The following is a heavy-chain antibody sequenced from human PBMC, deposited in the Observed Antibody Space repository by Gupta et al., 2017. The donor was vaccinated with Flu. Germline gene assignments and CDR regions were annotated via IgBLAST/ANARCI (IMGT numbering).Heavy chain of an antibody. D-gene: IGHD3-16*01. V-gene: IGHV3-30*18. Sequence: QVQLVESGGGLVQPGRSLRSSCAASGFSFSSYGMHWVRQAPGKGLEWLAVISYDGNNEDYADSMKGRFTISRDNSKNTLYLQMTSLRPEETAVDYCAKDIVGVYYYGMDVWGQGTTVTVSS. CDR1: GFSFSSYG. CDR2: ISYDGNNE. CDR3: AKDIVGVYYYGMDV. J-gene: IGHJ6*02.